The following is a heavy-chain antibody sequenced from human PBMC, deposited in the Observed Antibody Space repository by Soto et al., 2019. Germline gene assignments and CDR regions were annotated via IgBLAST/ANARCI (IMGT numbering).Heavy chain of an antibody. D-gene: IGHD3-3*01. CDR1: GFTFSSYW. Sequence: EVQLVESGGGLVQPGGSLRLSCAASGFTFSSYWMSWVRQAPGKGLEWVANIKQDGSEKYYVDSVKGRFTISRDNAKNSLYMRMISMRAEDTAVYYCARNGVNYDFWSGYPYYFDCWGQGTLVTVSS. CDR2: IKQDGSEK. J-gene: IGHJ4*02. CDR3: ARNGVNYDFWSGYPYYFDC. V-gene: IGHV3-7*05.